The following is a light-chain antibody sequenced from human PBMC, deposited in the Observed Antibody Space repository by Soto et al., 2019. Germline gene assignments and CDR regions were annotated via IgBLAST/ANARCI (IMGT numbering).Light chain of an antibody. J-gene: IGKJ5*01. CDR1: QSVSSSY. V-gene: IGKV3-20*01. CDR2: GAS. CDR3: QQYGSSPFT. Sequence: EIGCTKSPGTLSLSPGERATLSCRASQSVSSSYLAWYQQKPGQTPRLLIYGASSRATGIPDRFSGSGSGTDFTLTISRLEPEDFAVYYCQQYGSSPFTFGQGTRLEIK.